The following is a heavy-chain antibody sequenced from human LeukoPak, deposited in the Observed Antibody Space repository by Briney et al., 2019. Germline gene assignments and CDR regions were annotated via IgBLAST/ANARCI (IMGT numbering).Heavy chain of an antibody. CDR1: GFTFSSHW. CDR3: ARSKSWYSTDAF. Sequence: RGSLRLSSAAPGFTFSSHWMHWVRQAPGKGLLWVSRINGDGSNTTYADSVKGRFTISRDNAKNTLYLQMNSLRAEDTAVYHCARSKSWYSTDAFWGQGTMVTVSS. J-gene: IGHJ3*01. V-gene: IGHV3-74*03. CDR2: INGDGSNT. D-gene: IGHD2-15*01.